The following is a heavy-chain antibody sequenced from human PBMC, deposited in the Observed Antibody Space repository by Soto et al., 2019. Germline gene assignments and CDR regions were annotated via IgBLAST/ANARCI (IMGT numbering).Heavy chain of an antibody. J-gene: IGHJ4*02. CDR2: ISRSSSTI. D-gene: IGHD3-10*01. CDR3: ARDPKSYRYFDY. CDR1: GFTFSSYS. V-gene: IGHV3-48*01. Sequence: EVQLVESGGGLVQPGGSLRLSCAASGFTFSSYSMNWVRQAPGKGLEWVSYISRSSSTIYYADSVKGRFTISRDNAKNSLYLQMNSLRAEDTAVYYCARDPKSYRYFDYWGQGTLVTVSS.